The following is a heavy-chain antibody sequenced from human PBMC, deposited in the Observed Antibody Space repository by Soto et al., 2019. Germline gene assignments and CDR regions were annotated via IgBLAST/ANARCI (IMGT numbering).Heavy chain of an antibody. Sequence: ASAKVSCNASCDIFSSYGSSCWGRAPGQGLEWMGWISAYNGNTNYAQKLQGRVTMTTDTSTSTAYMELRSLRSDDTAVYYGARPPAYGDFFDYWGQGTLVNVSS. D-gene: IGHD4-17*01. CDR2: ISAYNGNT. CDR3: ARPPAYGDFFDY. V-gene: IGHV1-18*04. J-gene: IGHJ4*02. CDR1: CDIFSSYG.